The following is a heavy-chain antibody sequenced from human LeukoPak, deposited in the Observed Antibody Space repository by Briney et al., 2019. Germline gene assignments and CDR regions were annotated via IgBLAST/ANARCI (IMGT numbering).Heavy chain of an antibody. CDR1: GDSISSFY. V-gene: IGHV4-4*07. Sequence: SETLSLTCTISGDSISSFYWSWIRQPAGKGLEWIGRIYTSGSTNYNPSLKSRVTMSVDTSKNQFSLKLSSVTAADTAVYYCARDLTVAGTGDYYYYYGMDVWGQGTTVTVSS. CDR3: ARDLTVAGTGDYYYYYGMDV. J-gene: IGHJ6*02. D-gene: IGHD6-19*01. CDR2: IYTSGST.